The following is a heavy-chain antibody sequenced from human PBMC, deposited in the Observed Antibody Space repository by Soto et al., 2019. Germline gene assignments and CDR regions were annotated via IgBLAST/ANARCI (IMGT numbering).Heavy chain of an antibody. CDR2: IYDSGST. J-gene: IGHJ6*02. CDR1: GGSISTYF. Sequence: ETLSLTCTGSGGSISTYFWSWIRQSPGKGLEWIGYIYDSGSTTYNPSLKSRATISVDTSKNLFSLELRSVTAADTAVYFCARLYSSAWYASEATPPPYYLYDLDVSGQGTTVTVSS. CDR3: ARLYSSAWYASEATPPPYYLYDLDV. V-gene: IGHV4-59*01. D-gene: IGHD6-19*01.